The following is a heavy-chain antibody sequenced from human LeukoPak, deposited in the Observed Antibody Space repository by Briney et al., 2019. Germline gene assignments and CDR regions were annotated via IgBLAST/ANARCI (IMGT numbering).Heavy chain of an antibody. CDR1: GFIFSSYG. Sequence: GGSLRLSCEASGFIFSSYGMHWVRQAPGKGLEWVAFIRYGGSDKYYADSVKGRFTISRDNSKNTLFLQMNSLRAEDTAIYFCAKDMIFGVVINNWFDPWGQGALVTVSS. J-gene: IGHJ5*02. CDR2: IRYGGSDK. D-gene: IGHD3/OR15-3a*01. CDR3: AKDMIFGVVINNWFDP. V-gene: IGHV3-30*02.